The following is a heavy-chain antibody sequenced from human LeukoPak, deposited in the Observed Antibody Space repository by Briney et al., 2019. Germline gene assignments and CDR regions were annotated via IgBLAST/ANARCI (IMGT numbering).Heavy chain of an antibody. V-gene: IGHV4-31*03. CDR2: IYYSGTT. CDR3: ARTEYSSAFDY. CDR1: GGSISSGGYY. D-gene: IGHD6-19*01. Sequence: SETLSLTCTVSGGSISSGGYYWSWIRQHPGKGLEWIGYIYYSGTTYYNPSLKSRVTISEDTSKNQFSLKLSSVTAADTAVYYCARTEYSSAFDYWGQGTLVTVSS. J-gene: IGHJ4*02.